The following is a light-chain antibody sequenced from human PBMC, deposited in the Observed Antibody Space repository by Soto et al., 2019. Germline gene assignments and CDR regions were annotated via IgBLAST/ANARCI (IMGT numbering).Light chain of an antibody. Sequence: EIVLTQSPGTLSLSPGERATLSCRASQSVSSKYLAWYQQKPGQAPRVLIYGTSIRASGVPERFSGGGSGTEFTLTISSLQSEDFAVYYCQQRSNWPPDFGQGTRLEIK. J-gene: IGKJ5*01. CDR2: GTS. CDR3: QQRSNWPPD. CDR1: QSVSSKY. V-gene: IGKV3D-20*02.